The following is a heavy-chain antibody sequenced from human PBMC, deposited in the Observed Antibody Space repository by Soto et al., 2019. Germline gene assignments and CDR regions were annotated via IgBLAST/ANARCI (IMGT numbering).Heavy chain of an antibody. CDR2: IKQDGSEK. D-gene: IGHD3-10*01. CDR3: ASGAGPFIFDY. Sequence: PGGSLRLSCAASGFTFSSYWMSWFRQAPGKGLEWVANIKQDGSEKYYVDSVKGRFTISRDNAKNSLYLQMNSLRAEDTAVYYCASGAGPFIFDYWGQGTLVTVSS. J-gene: IGHJ4*02. CDR1: GFTFSSYW. V-gene: IGHV3-7*01.